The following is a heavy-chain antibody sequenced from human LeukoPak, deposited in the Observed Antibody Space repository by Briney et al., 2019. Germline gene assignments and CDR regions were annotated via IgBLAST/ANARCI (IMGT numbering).Heavy chain of an antibody. CDR2: ISSTGATI. J-gene: IGHJ4*02. CDR1: GFAFSDYE. D-gene: IGHD2-15*01. Sequence: GGSLRLSCVDSGFAFSDYEMSWGREAPGRGLEWVSYISSTGATIHYADSVKGRFTISRDNAKSSLFLQINSLRPEDTAIYYCAISSTCCYLDPSPFDHGGRGTLVTVSS. CDR3: AISSTCCYLDPSPFDH. V-gene: IGHV3-48*03.